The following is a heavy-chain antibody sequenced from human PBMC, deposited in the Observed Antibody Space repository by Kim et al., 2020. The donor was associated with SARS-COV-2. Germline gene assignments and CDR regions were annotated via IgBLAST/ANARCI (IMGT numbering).Heavy chain of an antibody. D-gene: IGHD3-10*01. CDR2: VYSSGST. J-gene: IGHJ4*02. CDR3: ARVEITMDRGLRAYYFEY. Sequence: SETLSLTCTVSNGSISSYYWSWIRQPPGKGLEYIGHVYSSGSTKYNPSLNSRVTISVDTSKNQFSLTLSSVTAADTAIYYCARVEITMDRGLRAYYFEYWGKGTLITVSS. CDR1: NGSISSYY. V-gene: IGHV4-59*01.